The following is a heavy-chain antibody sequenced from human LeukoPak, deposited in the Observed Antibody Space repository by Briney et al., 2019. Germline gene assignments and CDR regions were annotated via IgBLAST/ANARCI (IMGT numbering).Heavy chain of an antibody. Sequence: SETLSLTCTVSGGSISSSSYYWGWIRQPPGKGLEWIGSMYYSGSTYYNPSLKSRVTISVDTSKNQFSLRLSSVTAADTAVYYCTRGSIAYYYMDVWGTGTTVTVSS. V-gene: IGHV4-39*07. D-gene: IGHD3-22*01. CDR2: MYYSGST. J-gene: IGHJ6*03. CDR3: TRGSIAYYYMDV. CDR1: GGSISSSSYY.